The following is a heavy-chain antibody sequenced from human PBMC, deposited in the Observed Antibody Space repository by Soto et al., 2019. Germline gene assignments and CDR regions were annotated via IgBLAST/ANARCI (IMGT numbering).Heavy chain of an antibody. J-gene: IGHJ4*02. Sequence: QLQLQKSGPGLVKPSEALSLTCSVFGGSFSSSSNYWGWIRQPPGKGLEWIGSIYYSGSTYYNPSLKSRVTISIDKSKNQFSLKLSSLTAADTAVYYCARLEGLATISYYFDFWGQGTLVTVSS. CDR2: IYYSGST. D-gene: IGHD3-9*01. CDR1: GGSFSSSSNY. V-gene: IGHV4-39*01. CDR3: ARLEGLATISYYFDF.